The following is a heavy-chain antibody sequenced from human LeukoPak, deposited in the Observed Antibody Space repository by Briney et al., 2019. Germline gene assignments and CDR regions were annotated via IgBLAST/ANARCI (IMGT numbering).Heavy chain of an antibody. D-gene: IGHD2-2*01. J-gene: IGHJ4*02. CDR1: GRSISTYY. CDR2: IHSSGTT. CDR3: GRLNLPAVSGSFDY. Sequence: PSETLSLTCTVSGRSISTYYWSWIRQPAGKGLEWIRRIHSSGTTHYNPSLRSRVTLSIDTSKNQFSWKLSSVTAADTAVYYCGRLNLPAVSGSFDYWGQGTLVTVSS. V-gene: IGHV4-4*07.